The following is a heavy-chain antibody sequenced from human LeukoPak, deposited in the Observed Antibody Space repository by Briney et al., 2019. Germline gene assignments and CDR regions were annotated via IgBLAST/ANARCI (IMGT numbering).Heavy chain of an antibody. Sequence: GGSLRLSCAASGFTVSSNYMTWVRQAPGKGLEWVSVIYSGGGTYYADSVKGRFTISRDNSKNTLYLQMNSLRAEDTAVYYCAMGVGAPEDLAVAADFDYWGQGTLVTVSS. V-gene: IGHV3-66*01. CDR3: AMGVGAPEDLAVAADFDY. CDR1: GFTVSSNY. D-gene: IGHD6-19*01. J-gene: IGHJ4*02. CDR2: IYSGGGT.